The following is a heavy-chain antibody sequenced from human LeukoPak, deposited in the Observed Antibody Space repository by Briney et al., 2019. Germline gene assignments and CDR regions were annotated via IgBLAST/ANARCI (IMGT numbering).Heavy chain of an antibody. D-gene: IGHD4-11*01. CDR1: EYSFISYG. V-gene: IGHV5-10-1*01. J-gene: IGHJ4*02. CDR3: ARHPRNGPNYFDF. Sequence: GESLKISCKCSEYSFISYGISWVRQTPGKGLEWMGRIDPSDSYTTYNPSFQGHVTISADKSISTAYLQWSSLEASDTAIYYCARHPRNGPNYFDFWGQGTLATVSS. CDR2: IDPSDSYT.